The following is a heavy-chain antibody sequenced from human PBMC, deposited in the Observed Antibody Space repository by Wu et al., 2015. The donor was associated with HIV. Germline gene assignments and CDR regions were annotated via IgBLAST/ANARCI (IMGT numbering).Heavy chain of an antibody. Sequence: QVQLVQSGAEVKKPGSSVKVSCKASGGTFSSYAISWVRQAPGQGLGWMGGIIPIFGTANYAQKFQGRVTITADESTSTAYMELSSLRSEDTAVYYCAATGIAVAGTYYYYYYMDVWGKGTTVTVSS. CDR1: GGTFSSYA. CDR3: AATGIAVAGTYYYYYYMDV. CDR2: IIPIFGTA. V-gene: IGHV1-69*12. J-gene: IGHJ6*03. D-gene: IGHD6-19*01.